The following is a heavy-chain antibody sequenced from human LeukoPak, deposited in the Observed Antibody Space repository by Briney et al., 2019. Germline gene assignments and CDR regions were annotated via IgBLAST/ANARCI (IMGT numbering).Heavy chain of an antibody. CDR2: ISWNSGSI. J-gene: IGHJ5*02. D-gene: IGHD6-19*01. CDR1: GFTFSNYA. V-gene: IGHV3-9*01. Sequence: GGSLRLSCAASGFTFSNYAMHWVRRAPGKGLEWVSGISWNSGSIGYADSVKGRFTISRDNAKNSLYLQMNSLRAEDTALYYCAKSVGQWLVHWFDPWGQGTLVTVSS. CDR3: AKSVGQWLVHWFDP.